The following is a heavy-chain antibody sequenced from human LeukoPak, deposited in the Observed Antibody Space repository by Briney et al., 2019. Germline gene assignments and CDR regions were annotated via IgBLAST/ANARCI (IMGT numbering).Heavy chain of an antibody. CDR2: VYYSGNT. J-gene: IGHJ4*02. D-gene: IGHD3-22*01. V-gene: IGHV4-39*02. CDR3: ARTTGRGSVDPGTSGYVDS. Sequence: SETLSLTCTVSGGSISSSGYYWDWIRQPPGQGLEWIGSVYYSGNTYYKSSLESRVTITVDTSNNRFSLKLNSVTAADTGTYYCARTTGRGSVDPGTSGYVDSWGQGSLVTVSS. CDR1: GGSISSSGYY.